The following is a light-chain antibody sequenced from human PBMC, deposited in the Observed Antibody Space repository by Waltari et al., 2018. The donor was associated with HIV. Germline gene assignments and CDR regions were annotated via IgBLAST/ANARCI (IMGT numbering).Light chain of an antibody. Sequence: IVLTQSPLSLPVTPGQPASISCKSSQSLLHSDGKTYLYWYLQRPGQPPQLLINEVSNRFSRVPDRFSGGGSGTEFTLNTSRVEAEDVGTYYCMQSIQLPLTFGGGTKVEIK. CDR3: MQSIQLPLT. J-gene: IGKJ4*01. CDR1: QSLLHSDGKTY. CDR2: EVS. V-gene: IGKV2D-29*01.